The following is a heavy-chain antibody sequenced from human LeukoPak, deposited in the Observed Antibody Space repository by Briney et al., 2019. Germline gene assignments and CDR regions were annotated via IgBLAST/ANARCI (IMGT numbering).Heavy chain of an antibody. CDR3: ARAVENWFDP. D-gene: IGHD4-23*01. Sequence: GGSLRLSCAASGFTFRSYGMHWVRQAPGKGLEWVAVTSYDESNKYYADSVKGRFTISRDNSKNTLYLQMNSLRTDDTAVYYCARAVENWFDPWGQGTLVTVSS. CDR2: TSYDESNK. CDR1: GFTFRSYG. V-gene: IGHV3-30*19. J-gene: IGHJ5*02.